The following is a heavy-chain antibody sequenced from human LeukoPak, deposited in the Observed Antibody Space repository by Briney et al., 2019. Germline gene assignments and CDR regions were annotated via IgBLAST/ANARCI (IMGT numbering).Heavy chain of an antibody. CDR3: ASIAAASYFDY. CDR2: IKQDGSEK. Sequence: GGSLRLSCAASGFTFSSYWMSWVRQAPGKGLEWVANIKQDGSEKYYVDSVKGRFTISRDDAKNSLYLQMNSLRAEDTAVYYCASIAAASYFDYWGQGTLVTVSS. V-gene: IGHV3-7*01. CDR1: GFTFSSYW. J-gene: IGHJ4*02. D-gene: IGHD6-13*01.